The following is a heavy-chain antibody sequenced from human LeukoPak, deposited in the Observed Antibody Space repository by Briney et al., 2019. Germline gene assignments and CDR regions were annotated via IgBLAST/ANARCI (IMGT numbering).Heavy chain of an antibody. CDR1: GYTFTSYD. J-gene: IGHJ5*02. V-gene: IGHV1-8*01. D-gene: IGHD3-9*01. CDR3: ARGHYDILTGDGGWFDP. CDR2: MNPNSGNT. Sequence: GASVKVSCKASGYTFTSYDINWVRQATGQGLEWMGWMNPNSGNTGYAQKFQGRVTMTRNTSISTAYMELSSLRSEDTAVYYCARGHYDILTGDGGWFDPWGQGTLVTVSS.